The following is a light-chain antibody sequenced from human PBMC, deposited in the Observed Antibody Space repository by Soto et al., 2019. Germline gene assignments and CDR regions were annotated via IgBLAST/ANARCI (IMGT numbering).Light chain of an antibody. CDR3: QQYGSSPPYT. CDR2: GAS. J-gene: IGKJ2*01. CDR1: QSVSSNH. V-gene: IGKV3-20*01. Sequence: EIVLTQSPGTLSLSPGEGATLSCRASQSVSSNHLAWYQQKPGQAPRLLIFGASSRASDIPDRFSGSGSGTDFTLTISRLEPEDFAVYYCQQYGSSPPYTFGQGTKLEI.